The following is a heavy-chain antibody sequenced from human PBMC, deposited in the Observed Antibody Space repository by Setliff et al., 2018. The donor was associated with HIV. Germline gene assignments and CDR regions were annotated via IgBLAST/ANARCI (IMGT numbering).Heavy chain of an antibody. V-gene: IGHV1-18*01. Sequence: ASVKVSCKASGYTFASFGISWVRQAPGQGPEWVGWIGGNNGIPSYAQKLRDRVTLTADTSTKTVFMELRSLRSDDTAVYYCARGMDDSRSSVWYYWGQGTLVTVSS. CDR2: IGGNNGIP. J-gene: IGHJ4*02. D-gene: IGHD6-6*01. CDR3: ARGMDDSRSSVWYY. CDR1: GYTFASFG.